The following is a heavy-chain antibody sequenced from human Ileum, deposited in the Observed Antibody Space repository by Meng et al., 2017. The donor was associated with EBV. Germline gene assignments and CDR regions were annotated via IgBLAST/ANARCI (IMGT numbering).Heavy chain of an antibody. D-gene: IGHD2-2*02. Sequence: RLGGAGGIVGRPGRALGLLCAASGFTFRSFVMHWVRQAPGKGLEWVALISYDGSNKFYADSLKGRFTISRDNSDNTVSLHINSLRVEDTAVYYCATNTPHHYWGQGTLVTVSS. CDR3: ATNTPHHY. J-gene: IGHJ4*02. V-gene: IGHV3-33*03. CDR2: ISYDGSNK. CDR1: GFTFRSFV.